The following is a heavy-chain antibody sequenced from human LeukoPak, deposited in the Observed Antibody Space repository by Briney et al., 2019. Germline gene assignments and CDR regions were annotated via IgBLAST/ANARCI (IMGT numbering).Heavy chain of an antibody. D-gene: IGHD6-6*01. J-gene: IGHJ4*02. CDR1: GGTFSSYA. V-gene: IGHV1-8*02. CDR3: ARGRGQLVGRFDY. Sequence: ASVKVSCTASGGTFSSYAISWVRQATGQGLEWMGWMNPNSGNTGYAQKFQGRVTMTRNTSISTAYMELSSLRSEDTAVYYCARGRGQLVGRFDYWGQGTLVTVSS. CDR2: MNPNSGNT.